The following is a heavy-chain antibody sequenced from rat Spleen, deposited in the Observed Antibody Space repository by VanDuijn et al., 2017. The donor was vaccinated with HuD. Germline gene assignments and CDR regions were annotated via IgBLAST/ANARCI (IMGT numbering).Heavy chain of an antibody. Sequence: EVQLVESGGGLVQPGRSLKLSCAASGFTFSNYDMAWVRQAPTKGLEWVATISYDGSSTYYRDSVKGRFTISRDNAKTTLYLQMDSLRSEDTATYYCARHPYYFDYWGQGVMVTVSS. CDR2: ISYDGSST. V-gene: IGHV5-29*01. CDR1: GFTFSNYD. J-gene: IGHJ2*01. CDR3: ARHPYYFDY.